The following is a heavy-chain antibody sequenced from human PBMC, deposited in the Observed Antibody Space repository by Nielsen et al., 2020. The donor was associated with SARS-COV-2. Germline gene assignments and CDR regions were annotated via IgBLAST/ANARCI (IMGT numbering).Heavy chain of an antibody. D-gene: IGHD3-9*01. CDR1: GGSFSGYY. V-gene: IGHV4-34*01. J-gene: IGHJ6*02. Sequence: SETLSLTCAVYGGSFSGYYWSWIRQPPGKGLEWIGEINHSGSTNYNPSLKSRVTISVDTSKNQFSLKLSSVTAADTAVYYCARGAVLRYFDYGMDVWGQGTTVTVSS. CDR2: INHSGST. CDR3: ARGAVLRYFDYGMDV.